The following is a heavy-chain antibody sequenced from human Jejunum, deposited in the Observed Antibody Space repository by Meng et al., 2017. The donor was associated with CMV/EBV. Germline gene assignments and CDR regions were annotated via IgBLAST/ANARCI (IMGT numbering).Heavy chain of an antibody. CDR2: IYYSGYT. Sequence: SITGSPSYRGWIRQTPGKNLEWIGSIYYSGYTYYNPSLKSRVTISVDTSKNQFSLKVTSVTAADTAVYYCARGWRRVRFDFEYFQHWGQGTLVTVSS. CDR3: ARGWRRVRFDFEYFQH. J-gene: IGHJ1*01. V-gene: IGHV4-39*07. CDR1: SITGSPSY. D-gene: IGHD3-3*01.